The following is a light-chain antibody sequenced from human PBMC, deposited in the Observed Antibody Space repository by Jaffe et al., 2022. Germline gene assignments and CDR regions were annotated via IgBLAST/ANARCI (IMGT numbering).Light chain of an antibody. V-gene: IGLV3-21*04. CDR3: QVWDSSSDQPGV. J-gene: IGLJ3*02. Sequence: SYVLTQPPSVSVAPGKTARITCGGNNIGSKSVHWYQQKPGQAPVLVIYYDSDRPSGIPERFSGSNSGNTATLTISRVEAGDEADYYCQVWDSSSDQPGVFGGGTKLTVL. CDR2: YDS. CDR1: NIGSKS.